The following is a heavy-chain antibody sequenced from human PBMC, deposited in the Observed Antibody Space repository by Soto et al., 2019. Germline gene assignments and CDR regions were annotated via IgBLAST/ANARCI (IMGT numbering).Heavy chain of an antibody. V-gene: IGHV1-8*01. J-gene: IGHJ4*02. Sequence: QVQLVQSGAEVKKPGASVRVSCKASGYTFTSYDINWVRQATGQGLEWMGWMNPNSGNTGYAQKFQGGXTXTXXTSISTAYMELSSLRSEDTAVYYCAREGTIRGDDYWGQGTLVTVSS. D-gene: IGHD2-2*02. CDR3: AREGTIRGDDY. CDR1: GYTFTSYD. CDR2: MNPNSGNT.